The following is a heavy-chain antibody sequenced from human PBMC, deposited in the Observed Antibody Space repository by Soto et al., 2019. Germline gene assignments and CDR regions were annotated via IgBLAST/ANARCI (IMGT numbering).Heavy chain of an antibody. CDR2: ISGSGGST. J-gene: IGHJ6*02. D-gene: IGHD6-13*01. V-gene: IGHV3-23*01. CDR1: GFTFSSYA. CDR3: AKDQYSSSWRPPNYYYNVMDV. Sequence: EVPLLESGGGLVQPGGSLRLSCAASGFTFSSYAMSWVRQAPGKGLEWVSAISGSGGSTYYADSVKGRFTISRDNSKNTLYLQMNSLRAEDTAVYYCAKDQYSSSWRPPNYYYNVMDVWGQGTTVTVSS.